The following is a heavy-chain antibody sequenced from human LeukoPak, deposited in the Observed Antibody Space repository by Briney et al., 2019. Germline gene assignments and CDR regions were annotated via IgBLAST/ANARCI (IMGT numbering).Heavy chain of an antibody. CDR3: ARDPPGTAVAGYDY. D-gene: IGHD6-19*01. CDR1: GFMFSTYW. V-gene: IGHV3-7*01. CDR2: MNQDGSEK. J-gene: IGHJ4*02. Sequence: PGGSLRLSCAASGFMFSTYWMSWVRQAPGKGLEWVAKMNQDGSEKYYVDSVKGRFTISRDNAKNSLFLQMHSLRAEDTAVYYCARDPPGTAVAGYDYWGQGTLVTVSS.